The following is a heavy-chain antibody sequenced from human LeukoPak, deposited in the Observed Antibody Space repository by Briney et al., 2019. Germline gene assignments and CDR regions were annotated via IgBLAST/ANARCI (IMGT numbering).Heavy chain of an antibody. V-gene: IGHV4-38-2*02. CDR2: IYHSGST. D-gene: IGHD1-26*01. CDR1: GYSISSGYY. Sequence: SETLSLTCTVSGYSISSGYYWGWIRQPPGKGLEWIGSIYHSGSTYYNPSLKSRVTISVDTSKNQFSLKLSSVTAADTAVYYCARSKWELPGAYYYYYMDVWGKGTTVTISS. CDR3: ARSKWELPGAYYYYYMDV. J-gene: IGHJ6*03.